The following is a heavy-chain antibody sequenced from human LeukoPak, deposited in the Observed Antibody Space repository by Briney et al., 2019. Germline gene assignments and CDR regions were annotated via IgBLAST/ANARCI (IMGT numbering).Heavy chain of an antibody. CDR3: ARAERRGGDY. J-gene: IGHJ4*02. Sequence: GGSLRLSCAASGFTFSDYYMSWVRQAPGKGLEWLSYISGSSSDTNYADSVKGRFTISGDKAKNSLYLQMNGLRVEDTAIYYCARAERRGGDYWGQGTLVTVSS. V-gene: IGHV3-11*05. CDR2: ISGSSSDT. D-gene: IGHD2-21*01. CDR1: GFTFSDYY.